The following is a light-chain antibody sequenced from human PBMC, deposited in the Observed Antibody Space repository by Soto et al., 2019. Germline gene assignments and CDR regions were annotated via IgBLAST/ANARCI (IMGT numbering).Light chain of an antibody. J-gene: IGKJ5*01. V-gene: IGKV1-9*01. CDR3: QQLNSYIT. CDR1: QGISSY. Sequence: DIQLTQSPSFLSASVGDRVTITCRASQGISSYLAWYQQKPGKAPKLLIYAASPLQSGVPSRFSGSGSGTEFTLTISSLQPEDFATYYCQQLNSYITFGQGTRLEIK. CDR2: AAS.